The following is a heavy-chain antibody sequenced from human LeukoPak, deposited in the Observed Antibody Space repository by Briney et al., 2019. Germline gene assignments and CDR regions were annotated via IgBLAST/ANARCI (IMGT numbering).Heavy chain of an antibody. CDR3: ARDAITRGIIDY. D-gene: IGHD3-10*01. CDR2: INPNSGGT. CDR1: GYTFTDYY. V-gene: IGHV1-2*02. J-gene: IGHJ4*02. Sequence: ASVKVSCKASGYTFTDYYVHWVRQAPGQGLEWMGWINPNSGGTNYAQKFQGRVTMTRVTSISTAYMELSRLRSDDTAMYYCARDAITRGIIDYWGQGTLVTVSS.